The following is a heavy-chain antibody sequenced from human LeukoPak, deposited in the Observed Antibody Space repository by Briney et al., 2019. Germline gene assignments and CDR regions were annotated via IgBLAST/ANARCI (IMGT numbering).Heavy chain of an antibody. D-gene: IGHD2-15*01. V-gene: IGHV3-48*03. CDR2: ISSSGSTI. J-gene: IGHJ3*02. CDR3: ARDCGGGSCYGPYDAFDI. CDR1: GFTFSSYA. Sequence: GGSLRLSCAASGFTFSSYAMSWVRQAPGKGLEWVSYISSSGSTIYYADSVKGRFTISRDNAKNSLYLQMNSLRAEDTAVYYCARDCGGGSCYGPYDAFDIWGQGTMVTVSS.